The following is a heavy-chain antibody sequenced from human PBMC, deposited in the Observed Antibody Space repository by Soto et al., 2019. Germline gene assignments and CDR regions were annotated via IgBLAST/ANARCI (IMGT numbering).Heavy chain of an antibody. Sequence: QVQLVESGGGVVQPGRSLRLSCAASGFTFSSYGMHWVRQAPGKGLEWVAVIWYDGSNKYYADSVKGRFTISRDNSKNTLYLQMNSLRAEDTAVYYCGRNNYYGSGSPVGYWGQGTLVTVSS. V-gene: IGHV3-33*01. CDR1: GFTFSSYG. J-gene: IGHJ4*02. CDR3: GRNNYYGSGSPVGY. D-gene: IGHD3-10*01. CDR2: IWYDGSNK.